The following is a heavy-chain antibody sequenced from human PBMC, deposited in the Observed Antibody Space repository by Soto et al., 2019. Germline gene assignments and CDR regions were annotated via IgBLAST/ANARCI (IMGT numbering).Heavy chain of an antibody. V-gene: IGHV3-21*01. D-gene: IGHD4-17*01. Sequence: GGSLRLSCAASGFTFSSYSMNWVRQAPGKGLEWVSSISSSSSYIYYADSVKGRFTISRDNAKNSLYLQMNSLRAEDTAVYYCASFYGDYAYIDYWGQGTLVTVSS. CDR2: ISSSSSYI. J-gene: IGHJ4*02. CDR3: ASFYGDYAYIDY. CDR1: GFTFSSYS.